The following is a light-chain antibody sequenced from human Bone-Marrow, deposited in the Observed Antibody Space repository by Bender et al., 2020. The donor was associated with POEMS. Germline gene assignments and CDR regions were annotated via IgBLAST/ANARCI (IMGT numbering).Light chain of an antibody. V-gene: IGLV3-25*02. J-gene: IGLJ3*02. Sequence: SSELTQPPSVSVSPGQTARISCSADVLSNQYAFWYQQKPGQAPVLVIYKDSERPSGIPERFSGSNSGNTATLTISRVEAGDEADYYCQVWDRSSDHHWVFGGGTKLTVL. CDR2: KDS. CDR1: VLSNQY. CDR3: QVWDRSSDHHWV.